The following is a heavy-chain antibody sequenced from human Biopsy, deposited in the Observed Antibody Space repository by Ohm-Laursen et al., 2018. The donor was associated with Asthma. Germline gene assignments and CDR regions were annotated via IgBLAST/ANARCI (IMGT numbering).Heavy chain of an antibody. Sequence: APVKVSCKTSGYTFNSAGITWVRQAPGQGLEWMGWISVYNGNTKVAQKLQDRVTMITDTSTSTAYMELRSLRSDDTAVYFCARAVDYSHYYGIDVWGQGTLVTVPS. CDR2: ISVYNGNT. CDR3: ARAVDYSHYYGIDV. V-gene: IGHV1-18*01. CDR1: GYTFNSAG. D-gene: IGHD1-26*01. J-gene: IGHJ1*01.